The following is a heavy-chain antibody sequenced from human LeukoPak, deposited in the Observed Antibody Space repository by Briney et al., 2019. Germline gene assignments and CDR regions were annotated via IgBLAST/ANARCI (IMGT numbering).Heavy chain of an antibody. J-gene: IGHJ4*02. D-gene: IGHD6-13*01. CDR1: GFTFSSYS. V-gene: IGHV3-48*01. Sequence: GGSLRLSCAASGFTFSSYSMNWVRQAPGKGLEWVSYISSSSTIYYADSVKGRFTISRDNAKNSLYLQMNSLRAEDTAVYYCARDGSSSWFQGSFDYWGQGTLVTVSS. CDR3: ARDGSSSWFQGSFDY. CDR2: ISSSSTI.